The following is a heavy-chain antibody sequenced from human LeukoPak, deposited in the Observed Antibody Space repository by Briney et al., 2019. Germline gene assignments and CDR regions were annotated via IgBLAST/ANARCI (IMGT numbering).Heavy chain of an antibody. Sequence: SETLSLTCAVYGGSFSGYYWSWIRQPPGKGLEWIGEINHSGSTNYNPSLKSRVTMSVDTSKNQFSLKLSSVTAADTAVYYCAREAYYYGSGSYRGVYYYYHYMDVWGKGTTVTISS. CDR3: AREAYYYGSGSYRGVYYYYHYMDV. D-gene: IGHD3-10*01. CDR1: GGSFSGYY. J-gene: IGHJ6*03. V-gene: IGHV4-34*01. CDR2: INHSGST.